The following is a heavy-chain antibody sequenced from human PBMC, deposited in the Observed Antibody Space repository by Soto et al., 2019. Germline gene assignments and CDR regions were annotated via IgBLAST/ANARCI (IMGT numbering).Heavy chain of an antibody. D-gene: IGHD6-13*01. CDR2: IYYSGST. J-gene: IGHJ5*02. CDR1: GGSISSYY. V-gene: IGHV4-59*12. Sequence: SETLSLTCTVSGGSISSYYWSWIRQPPGKGLEWIGYIYYSGSTNYNPSLKSRVTISVDTSKNQFSLKLGSVTAADTAVYYCARTRMAAAGKYNWFDPWGQGTLVTVSS. CDR3: ARTRMAAAGKYNWFDP.